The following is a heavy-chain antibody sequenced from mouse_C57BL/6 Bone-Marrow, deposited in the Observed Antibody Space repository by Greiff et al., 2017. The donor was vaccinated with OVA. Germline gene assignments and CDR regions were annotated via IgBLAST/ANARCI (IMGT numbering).Heavy chain of an antibody. Sequence: EVKLQESGGGLVKPGGSLKLSCAASGFTFSSYTMSWVRQTPEKRLEWVATISGGGGNTYYPDCVKGRFTISRDNAKNTLYLQMSMQRSENTTVYYSASQGSSYRYFDVWGTGTTVTVS. D-gene: IGHD1-1*01. J-gene: IGHJ1*03. CDR2: ISGGGGNT. CDR1: GFTFSSYT. CDR3: ASQGSSYRYFDV. V-gene: IGHV5-9*04.